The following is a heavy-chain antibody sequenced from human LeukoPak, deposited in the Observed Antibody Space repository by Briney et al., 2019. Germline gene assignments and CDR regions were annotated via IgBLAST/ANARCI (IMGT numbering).Heavy chain of an antibody. Sequence: SETLSLTCTVSGGSISSYYWSWLRQPAGKGLEWIGRIYTSGSTNYNPSLKSRVTMSVDTSKNQFSLKLSSVTAADTAVYYCARDLSYYGTYYFDYWGQGTLVTVSS. CDR1: GGSISSYY. D-gene: IGHD2/OR15-2a*01. CDR2: IYTSGST. CDR3: ARDLSYYGTYYFDY. V-gene: IGHV4-4*07. J-gene: IGHJ4*02.